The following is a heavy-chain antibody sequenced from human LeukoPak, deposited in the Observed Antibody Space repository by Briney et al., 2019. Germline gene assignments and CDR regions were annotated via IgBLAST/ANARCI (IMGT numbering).Heavy chain of an antibody. J-gene: IGHJ3*02. D-gene: IGHD6-6*01. V-gene: IGHV1-69*13. CDR3: ARENSSSSTAFDI. CDR2: IIPIFGTA. Sequence: SVKVSCKASGGTFSSYAISWVRQAPGQGLEWMGGIIPIFGTANYAQKFQGRVTITADESTSTAYMELSSLRSEDTAVYYCARENSSSSTAFDIWGQGTMVTVSS. CDR1: GGTFSSYA.